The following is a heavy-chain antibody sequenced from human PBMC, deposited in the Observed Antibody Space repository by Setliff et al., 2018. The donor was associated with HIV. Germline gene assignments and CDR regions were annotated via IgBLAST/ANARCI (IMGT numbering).Heavy chain of an antibody. V-gene: IGHV4-39*01. CDR1: GGSISSSSYY. CDR3: ASPASGGSSGQYHY. CDR2: IYYNGST. J-gene: IGHJ4*02. D-gene: IGHD6-19*01. Sequence: SETLSLTCTVSGGSISSSSYYWGWIRQPPGKGLEWIGSIYYNGSTYYNPSLKSRVTISVDTSKNQFSLKLSSVTAADTAVYYCASPASGGSSGQYHYWGQGTLVTVSS.